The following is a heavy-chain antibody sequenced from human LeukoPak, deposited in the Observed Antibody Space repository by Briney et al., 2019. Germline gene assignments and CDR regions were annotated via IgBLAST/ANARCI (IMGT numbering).Heavy chain of an antibody. CDR1: GGSFNSYY. CDR3: ARAQPHDYGDHVLWYFDY. D-gene: IGHD4-17*01. Sequence: ETLSLTCAVYGGSFNSYYWSWVRHAPGKGLEWVSGINWNGGSTGYAASVKGRFTISRDNAKNSLYLQMNSLRAEDTALYHCARAQPHDYGDHVLWYFDYWGQGTLVTVSS. J-gene: IGHJ4*02. V-gene: IGHV3-20*01. CDR2: INWNGGST.